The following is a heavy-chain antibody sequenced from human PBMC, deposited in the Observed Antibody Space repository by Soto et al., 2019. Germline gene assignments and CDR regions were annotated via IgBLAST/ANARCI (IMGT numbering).Heavy chain of an antibody. CDR3: ARVGAAAGTGTQAFLDY. D-gene: IGHD6-13*01. CDR1: GGSFSGYY. V-gene: IGHV4-34*01. J-gene: IGHJ4*02. CDR2: INHSGST. Sequence: PSETLSLTCAVYGGSFSGYYWSWIRQPPGKGLEWIGEINHSGSTNYNPSLKSRVTISVDTSKNQFSLKLSSVTAADTAVYYCARVGAAAGTGTQAFLDYWGQGTLVTVSS.